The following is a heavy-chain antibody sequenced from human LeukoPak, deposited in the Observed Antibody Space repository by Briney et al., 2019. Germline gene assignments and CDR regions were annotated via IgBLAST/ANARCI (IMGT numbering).Heavy chain of an antibody. J-gene: IGHJ4*02. D-gene: IGHD1-7*01. CDR3: ARWNIRGTAHQLDY. V-gene: IGHV3-7*01. CDR2: INQDASAK. Sequence: GGSLRLSCAASGFTLSSHWMTWVRQAPGKGLEWVANINQDASAKYYVASVRGRFTISRDNAKNSIYLQMNSLRVDDTAVYYCARWNIRGTAHQLDYWGQGTLVTVSS. CDR1: GFTLSSHW.